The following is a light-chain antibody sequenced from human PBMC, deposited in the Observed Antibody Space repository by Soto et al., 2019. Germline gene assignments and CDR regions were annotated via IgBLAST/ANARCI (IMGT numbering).Light chain of an antibody. CDR3: PSYDSSLSGYV. Sequence: QSVLTQPPSVSGAPGQKVTISCTVSSSNIGAGYDVNWYHQLPGTAPKLLIHGNSNRPSGVPDRFSGSKSGTSASLTITGLQAEDEADYFCPSYDSSLSGYVFGTGTKVTVL. J-gene: IGLJ1*01. CDR1: SSNIGAGYD. CDR2: GNS. V-gene: IGLV1-40*01.